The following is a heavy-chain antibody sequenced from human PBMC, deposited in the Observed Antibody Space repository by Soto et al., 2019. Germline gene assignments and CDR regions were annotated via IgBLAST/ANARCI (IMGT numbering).Heavy chain of an antibody. V-gene: IGHV1-8*01. Sequence: QVQLVQSGAEVKKPGASVKVSCKASGYTFTSYDINWVRQSTGQGLEWMGWMNPNSGNTGYAQKLQGRVTMTRNTSISTAYMELSSLRSEDTAVYYCARADYYDRSGYLLPCGYWGQGTLVTVSS. CDR3: ARADYYDRSGYLLPCGY. D-gene: IGHD3-22*01. CDR1: GYTFTSYD. J-gene: IGHJ4*02. CDR2: MNPNSGNT.